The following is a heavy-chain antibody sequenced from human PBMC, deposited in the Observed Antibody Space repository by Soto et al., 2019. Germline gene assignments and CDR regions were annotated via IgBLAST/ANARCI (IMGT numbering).Heavy chain of an antibody. Sequence: PSETLSLTCAVSGASVTSDDYYWSWILQPPGKGLEWIGYIYHSGSTYYNPSLKSRVSISIDTSQNQFSLKLTSLTAADTAVYYCARDPIFYYASSGYGGSYFDYWGQGSPVTVSS. CDR2: IYHSGST. J-gene: IGHJ4*02. D-gene: IGHD3-22*01. CDR3: ARDPIFYYASSGYGGSYFDY. V-gene: IGHV4-30-4*01. CDR1: GASVTSDDYY.